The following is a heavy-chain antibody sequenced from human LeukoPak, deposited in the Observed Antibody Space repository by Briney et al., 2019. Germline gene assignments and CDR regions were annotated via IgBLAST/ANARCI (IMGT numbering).Heavy chain of an antibody. J-gene: IGHJ4*02. V-gene: IGHV4-34*01. CDR1: GGSFSGYY. Sequence: SETLSLTCAVYGGSFSGYYWSWIRQPPGKGLEWIGEINHSGSTSYNPSLKSRVTISVDTSKNQFSLKLSSVTAADTAVYYCARTGDRYCSSTSCHHFDYWGQGTLVTVSS. CDR2: INHSGST. CDR3: ARTGDRYCSSTSCHHFDY. D-gene: IGHD2-2*01.